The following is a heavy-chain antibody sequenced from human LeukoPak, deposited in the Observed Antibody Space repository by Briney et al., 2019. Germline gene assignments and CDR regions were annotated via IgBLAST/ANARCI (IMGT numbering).Heavy chain of an antibody. Sequence: GGSLTLSCAASGFTFSTFALHWVRQAPGKGLEWVAVISYDGSNYYYADSVKGRFTISRDNSKNLLYLQMNSRRAEYTAVYYCARDRSLDILREVVATGGWFDPWGQGTQVTVSS. CDR1: GFTFSTFA. D-gene: IGHD3-9*01. V-gene: IGHV3-30-3*01. CDR3: ARDRSLDILREVVATGGWFDP. CDR2: ISYDGSNY. J-gene: IGHJ5*02.